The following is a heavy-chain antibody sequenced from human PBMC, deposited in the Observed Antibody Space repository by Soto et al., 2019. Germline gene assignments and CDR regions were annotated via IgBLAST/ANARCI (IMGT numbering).Heavy chain of an antibody. Sequence: PFETLSLTCAVYGGSFSGYYWTWIRQPPGTGLEWIGEINHSGSTNYNPSLKSRVTISVDTSKNQLSLKLSSVTAADTAVYYCARRYGYYFDYWGQGTLVTVSS. V-gene: IGHV4-34*01. J-gene: IGHJ4*02. CDR3: ARRYGYYFDY. CDR1: GGSFSGYY. D-gene: IGHD3-9*01. CDR2: INHSGST.